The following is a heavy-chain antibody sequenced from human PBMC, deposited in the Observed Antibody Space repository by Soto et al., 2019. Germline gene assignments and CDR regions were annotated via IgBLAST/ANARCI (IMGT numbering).Heavy chain of an antibody. D-gene: IGHD3-10*01. CDR3: ARSRSGAVPDSLGF. CDR2: ISKDGGVI. J-gene: IGHJ4*02. Sequence: QVQLVESGGGMVQPGGSLRLSCAASGFSFSRFAIHWVRQAPGKGLEWVAVISKDGGVIYYADSVKGRFTISRDNSKSSLFLQVNSLTSEDTAVYHCARSRSGAVPDSLGFWGQGTLVTVSS. V-gene: IGHV3-30-3*01. CDR1: GFSFSRFA.